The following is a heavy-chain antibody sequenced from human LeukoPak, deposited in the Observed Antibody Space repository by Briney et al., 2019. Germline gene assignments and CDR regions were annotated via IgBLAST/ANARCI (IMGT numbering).Heavy chain of an antibody. CDR3: LKEVMGGGNIDH. CDR2: VSDDGGAT. V-gene: IGHV3-23*01. D-gene: IGHD3-16*01. Sequence: GGSLRLSCAASGFTFSSYGMHWVSQAPGKGLEWVSVVSDDGGATYYAASVKGRFTISRDNSKNTVYLQMNSLRAEDTAVYYCLKEVMGGGNIDHWGQGTLVTVSS. CDR1: GFTFSSYG. J-gene: IGHJ4*02.